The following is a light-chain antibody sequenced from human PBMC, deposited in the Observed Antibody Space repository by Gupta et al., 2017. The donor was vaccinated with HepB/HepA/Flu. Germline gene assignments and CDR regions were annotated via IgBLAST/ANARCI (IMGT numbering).Light chain of an antibody. J-gene: IGLJ2*01. CDR3: QVWDSSDDSAV. CDR2: HDS. V-gene: IGLV3-21*04. Sequence: SYVLTQPPSVSVAPGKTASITCGGNNIGTKGVHWYQQMPGQAPVMDIYHDSDRPSGSPGRFSGSNSGSTDTLTISRVEAGDESEYYCQVWDSSDDSAVFGGGTKLTVL. CDR1: NIGTKG.